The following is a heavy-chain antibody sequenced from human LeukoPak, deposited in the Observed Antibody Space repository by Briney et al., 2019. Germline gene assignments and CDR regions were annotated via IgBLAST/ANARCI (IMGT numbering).Heavy chain of an antibody. V-gene: IGHV3-11*06. CDR2: ISSSSSCT. J-gene: IGHJ4*02. D-gene: IGHD1-7*01. CDR1: GFTFSDYY. CDR3: ARERPMGGTTPIDY. Sequence: GGSLRLSCATSGFTFSDYYMSWIRQAPGKGLECVSYISSSSSCTNYADSVKGRFTISRDNAKNSLYLQMNSLRAEDTAVYYCARERPMGGTTPIDYWGQGTLVTVSS.